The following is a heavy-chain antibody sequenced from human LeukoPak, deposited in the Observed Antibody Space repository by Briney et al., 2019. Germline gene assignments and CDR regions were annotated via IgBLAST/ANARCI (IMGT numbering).Heavy chain of an antibody. J-gene: IGHJ4*02. D-gene: IGHD4-17*01. CDR3: AGGNGDYDAFDY. V-gene: IGHV4-59*01. CDR2: IYYSGST. Sequence: SETLSLTCAVSGFSISSYYWSWIRQPPGKGLEWIGYIYYSGSTNYNPSLKSRVTISVDTSKNQFSLKLSSVTAADTAVYYCAGGNGDYDAFDYWGQGTLDTVSS. CDR1: GFSISSYY.